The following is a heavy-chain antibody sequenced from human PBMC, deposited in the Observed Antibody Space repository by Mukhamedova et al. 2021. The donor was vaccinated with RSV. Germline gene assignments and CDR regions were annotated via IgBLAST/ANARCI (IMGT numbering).Heavy chain of an antibody. D-gene: IGHD1-26*01. CDR3: VSGSYSTHDAFDI. V-gene: IGHV4-39*07. CDR2: YSGST. Sequence: YSGSTYYNPSLKSRVTISVDTSKNQFSLKLSSVTAADTAVYYCVSGSYSTHDAFDIWGQGTMVTVSS. J-gene: IGHJ3*02.